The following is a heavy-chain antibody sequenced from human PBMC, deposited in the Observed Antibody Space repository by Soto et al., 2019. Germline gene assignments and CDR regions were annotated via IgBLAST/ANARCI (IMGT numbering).Heavy chain of an antibody. CDR3: ARVIPGAEAWFDP. CDR2: ISAYTDDP. CDR1: CNTFTNFG. Sequence: GASVKVSFKASCNTFTNFGVTWVRQAPGQGLEWMGWISAYTDDPNYAQKFQGRVTMTIDTSTSTAYLDLRSLTSDDTAVYYCARVIPGAEAWFDPWGQGTLVTVSS. D-gene: IGHD2-2*01. V-gene: IGHV1-18*01. J-gene: IGHJ5*02.